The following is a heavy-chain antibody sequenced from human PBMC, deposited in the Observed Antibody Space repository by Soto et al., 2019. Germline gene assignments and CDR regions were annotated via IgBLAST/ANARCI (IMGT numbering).Heavy chain of an antibody. CDR1: GYTFTSYG. CDR3: ERDGYSSTSCYYYDVRDV. V-gene: IGHV1-18*01. Sequence: QVQLVQSGAEVKKPGASVKVSCKASGYTFTSYGISWVRQAPGQGLEWMGWISAYNGNTNYAQKLQGRVTMTTDTSTNTHYMEMRSLGSGHTGVYYRERDGYSSTSCYYYDVRDVWGQGTTVTVSS. CDR2: ISAYNGNT. J-gene: IGHJ6*02. D-gene: IGHD2-2*01.